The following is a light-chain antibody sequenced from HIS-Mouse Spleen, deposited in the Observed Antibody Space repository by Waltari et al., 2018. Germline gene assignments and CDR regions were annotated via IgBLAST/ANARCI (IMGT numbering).Light chain of an antibody. Sequence: QSALTQPAPVSGSPGQSITISCTGTSSAVGGYNYVPWYQQHPGKAPKPMIYDVSNRPSGVSNRFSGSKSGNTASLTISGLQAEDEADYYCSSYTSSSFNVVFGGGTKLTVL. CDR3: SSYTSSSFNVV. CDR2: DVS. CDR1: SSAVGGYNY. J-gene: IGLJ2*01. V-gene: IGLV2-14*03.